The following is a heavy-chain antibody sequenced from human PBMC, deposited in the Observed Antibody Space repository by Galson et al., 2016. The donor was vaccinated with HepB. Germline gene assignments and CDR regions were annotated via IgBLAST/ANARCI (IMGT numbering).Heavy chain of an antibody. CDR2: ISGSGDRI. V-gene: IGHV3-23*01. CDR3: AKEGWFGELLYGHFDF. Sequence: SLRLSCAASGFTFSSFAMSWVRRVPGKGLEWVSAISGSGDRIRYADSVKGRFIISRDNSKNTLDVEMKNLRVEDTAVYYCAKEGWFGELLYGHFDFWGQGTLVTVSS. CDR1: GFTFSSFA. J-gene: IGHJ4*02. D-gene: IGHD3-10*01.